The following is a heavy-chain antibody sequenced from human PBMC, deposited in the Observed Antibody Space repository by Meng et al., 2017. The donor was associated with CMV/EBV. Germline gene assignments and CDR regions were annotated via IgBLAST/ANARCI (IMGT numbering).Heavy chain of an antibody. Sequence: GGSLRLSCAACGFTFSSYDMHWVRQATGKGLEWVSAIGTAGDTYYPGSVKGQFTISRENAKNSLYLQMNSLRAEDTAVYYCAAYCSSTSCYIWGQGTLVTVSS. D-gene: IGHD2-2*02. J-gene: IGHJ4*02. CDR2: IGTAGDT. CDR1: GFTFSSYD. V-gene: IGHV3-13*03. CDR3: AAYCSSTSCYI.